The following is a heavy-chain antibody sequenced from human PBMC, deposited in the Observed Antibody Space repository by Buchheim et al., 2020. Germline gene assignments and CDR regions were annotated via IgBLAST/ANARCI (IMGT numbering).Heavy chain of an antibody. D-gene: IGHD6-19*01. CDR2: LSATGGST. CDR1: GFIFSDYA. Sequence: EVQLLQSGGGLVQPGGSLRLSCAASGFIFSDYAMNWVRLAPEKGLEWVSTLSATGGSTYYADSVKGRFTISRDNSKNTLYLQMNSLSAEDTAIYYCAKDIAPGIAVAGTMFDAWGQGTL. CDR3: AKDIAPGIAVAGTMFDA. V-gene: IGHV3-23*01. J-gene: IGHJ5*02.